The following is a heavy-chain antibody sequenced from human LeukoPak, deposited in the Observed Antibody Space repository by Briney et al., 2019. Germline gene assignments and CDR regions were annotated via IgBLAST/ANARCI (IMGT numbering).Heavy chain of an antibody. CDR3: ARTTEGYCSSASCFGFSYSYYMDV. Sequence: SETLFLTCTVPGGSISSYYWSSIRQPPGKGLEWIGHIYYSGSTNYNPSLKSRVTISGDTSKNQFSLKLSSVIAADTAVYYCARTTEGYCSSASCFGFSYSYYMDVWGKGTTVTISS. CDR2: IYYSGST. V-gene: IGHV4-59*01. CDR1: GGSISSYY. D-gene: IGHD2-2*01. J-gene: IGHJ6*03.